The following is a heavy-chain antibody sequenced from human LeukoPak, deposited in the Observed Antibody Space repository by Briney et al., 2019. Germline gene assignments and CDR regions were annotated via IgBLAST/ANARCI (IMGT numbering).Heavy chain of an antibody. J-gene: IGHJ6*03. D-gene: IGHD3-3*01. CDR3: ATVGFGVVNISYYYYYMDV. Sequence: ASVKVSCKASGYTFTGYYMHWVRQAPGQGLEWMGWINPNSGGTNYAQKFQGRVTMTRDTSISTAYMELSRLRSDDTAVYYCATVGFGVVNISYYYYYMDVWGKGTTVTVSS. V-gene: IGHV1-2*02. CDR1: GYTFTGYY. CDR2: INPNSGGT.